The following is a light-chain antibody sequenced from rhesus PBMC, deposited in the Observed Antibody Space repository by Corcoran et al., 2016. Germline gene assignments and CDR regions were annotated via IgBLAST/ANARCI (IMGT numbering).Light chain of an antibody. CDR3: LQSSNWPT. CDR2: GAS. Sequence: EIVMTQSPATLALYPGERATLSCRASQSVSSYLAWYQQKSGQAPRLLIYGASSRATDFPDRFSGSGAGTEFTLTISRLGPEDVGVYFCLQSSNWPTFGPGTKLDIK. CDR1: QSVSSY. V-gene: IGKV3-24*04. J-gene: IGKJ3*01.